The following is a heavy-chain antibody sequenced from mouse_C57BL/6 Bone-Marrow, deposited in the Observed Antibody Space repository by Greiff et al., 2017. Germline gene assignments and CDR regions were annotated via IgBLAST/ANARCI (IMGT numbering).Heavy chain of an antibody. J-gene: IGHJ2*01. CDR1: GYTFTSYG. D-gene: IGHD1-1*01. V-gene: IGHV1-81*01. Sequence: QVQLQQSGAELARPGASVKLSCKASGYTFTSYGISWVKQRTGQGLEWIGEIYPRSGNPYYNEKFKGKATLTADKSSSTAYMELRSLTSEDSAVYFCAIYYYGSRVPLYWGQGTTLTVSS. CDR2: IYPRSGNP. CDR3: AIYYYGSRVPLY.